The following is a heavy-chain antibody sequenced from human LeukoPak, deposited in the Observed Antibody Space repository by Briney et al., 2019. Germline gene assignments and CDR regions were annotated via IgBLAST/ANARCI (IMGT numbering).Heavy chain of an antibody. CDR2: IYYRGTT. V-gene: IGHV4-59*12. J-gene: IGHJ4*02. D-gene: IGHD5-12*01. CDR1: GDSIDSYY. CDR3: ARLPRYGGFDHFDY. Sequence: SETLSLTCTVSGDSIDSYYWSWIRQPPGKGLEWIGYIYYRGTTSYNPFLKSRVTISVDTSKNQFSLKLNSVTAADTAVYYCARLPRYGGFDHFDYWGQGILVIISS.